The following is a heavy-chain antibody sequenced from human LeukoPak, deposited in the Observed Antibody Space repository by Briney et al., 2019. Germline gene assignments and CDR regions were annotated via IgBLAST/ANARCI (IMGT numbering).Heavy chain of an antibody. V-gene: IGHV3-23*01. D-gene: IGHD3-3*01. Sequence: PGGSLRLSCAASGFTFSSYAMHWVRQAPGKGLEWVSAISGSGGSTYYADSVKGRFTISRDNSKNTLYLQMNSLRAEDTAVYYCAKFTHYDFWSGEVNYYFDYWGQGTLVTVSS. CDR1: GFTFSSYA. CDR2: ISGSGGST. CDR3: AKFTHYDFWSGEVNYYFDY. J-gene: IGHJ4*02.